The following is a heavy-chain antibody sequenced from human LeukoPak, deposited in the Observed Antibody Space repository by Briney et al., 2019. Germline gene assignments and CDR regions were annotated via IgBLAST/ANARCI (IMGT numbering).Heavy chain of an antibody. CDR3: ARYDFWSGYEDY. V-gene: IGHV1-8*01. Sequence: ASVKVSCKASGYTFTSYDINWVRQATGQGLEWMGWMNPNSGNTGYAQKFQGRVTMTRNTFISTAYMELSSLRSEDTAVYYCARYDFWSGYEDYWGQGTLVTVSS. CDR2: MNPNSGNT. J-gene: IGHJ4*02. D-gene: IGHD3-3*01. CDR1: GYTFTSYD.